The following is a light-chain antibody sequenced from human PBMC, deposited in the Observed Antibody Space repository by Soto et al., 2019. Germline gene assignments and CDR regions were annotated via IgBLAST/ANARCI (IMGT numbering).Light chain of an antibody. Sequence: QSVLNQPASVSGSPGQSITISCTGTSSDVGGYNYVSWYQQHPGKAPKVMIYDVSNRPSGVSNRFSGSKSGNTASLTISGLQAEDEADYYCTSYTSSSTLTVFGTGTKVTVL. V-gene: IGLV2-14*01. CDR3: TSYTSSSTLTV. CDR2: DVS. J-gene: IGLJ1*01. CDR1: SSDVGGYNY.